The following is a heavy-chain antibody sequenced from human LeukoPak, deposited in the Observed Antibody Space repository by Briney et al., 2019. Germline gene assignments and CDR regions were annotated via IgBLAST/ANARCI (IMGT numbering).Heavy chain of an antibody. CDR2: ISGSGGST. CDR3: AKGGGSYCYD. V-gene: IGHV3-23*01. D-gene: IGHD1-26*01. J-gene: IGHJ4*02. Sequence: GGSLRLSCVVSGFTFYSYAMSWVRQAPGKGLEWVSGISGSGGSTYYAESVKGRFTISRDNSKNTLYLQMNSLRAEDTAVYYCAKGGGSYCYDWGQGTLVTVSS. CDR1: GFTFYSYA.